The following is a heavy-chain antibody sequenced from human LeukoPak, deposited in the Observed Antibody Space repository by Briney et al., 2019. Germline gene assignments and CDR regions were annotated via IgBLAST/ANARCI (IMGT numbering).Heavy chain of an antibody. Sequence: PSETLSLTCTVSGGSISSGGYYWSWIRQHPGKGLEWIGYIYYSGSTYYNPSLKSRVTISVDTSKNQFSLKLSSVTAADTAVYYCARGEGDDSSGYYLTTFDYWGQGTLVTVSS. D-gene: IGHD3-22*01. V-gene: IGHV4-31*03. J-gene: IGHJ4*02. CDR1: GGSISSGGYY. CDR2: IYYSGST. CDR3: ARGEGDDSSGYYLTTFDY.